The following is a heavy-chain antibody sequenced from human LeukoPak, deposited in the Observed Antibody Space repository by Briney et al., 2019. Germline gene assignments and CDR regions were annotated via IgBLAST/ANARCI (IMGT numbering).Heavy chain of an antibody. D-gene: IGHD6-6*01. CDR3: TRGYSSSPGVLLFAF. CDR2: ITDNGATT. V-gene: IGHV3-48*03. Sequence: GGSLRLSCVASGFTFRSYEMNWVRQAPGKGLEWVSYITDNGATTYYADSVKGRFTISRQNAKNSLYLQMDSLRVEDTAVYYCTRGYSSSPGVLLFAFGGRGTLVPVSS. J-gene: IGHJ1*01. CDR1: GFTFRSYE.